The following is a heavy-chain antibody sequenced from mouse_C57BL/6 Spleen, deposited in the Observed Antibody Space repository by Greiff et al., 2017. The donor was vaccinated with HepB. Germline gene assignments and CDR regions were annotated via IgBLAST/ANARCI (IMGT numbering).Heavy chain of an antibody. Sequence: QVQLQQPGAELVMPGASVKLSCKASGYTFTSYWMHWVKQRPGQGLEWIGEIDPSDSYTNYNQKFKGKSTLTVDKSSSTAYMQLSSLTSEDSAVYYGARAGKPSYDYDYWGQGTTLTVSS. D-gene: IGHD2-4*01. CDR2: IDPSDSYT. CDR1: GYTFTSYW. V-gene: IGHV1-69*01. CDR3: ARAGKPSYDYDY. J-gene: IGHJ2*01.